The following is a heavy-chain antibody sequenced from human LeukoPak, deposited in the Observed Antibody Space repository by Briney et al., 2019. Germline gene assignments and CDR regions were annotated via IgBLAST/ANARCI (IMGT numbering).Heavy chain of an antibody. Sequence: PGGSLRLSCAASGFTFSGSAMHWVRQASGKGLEWVGRIRSKANSYATAYAAPVKGRFTISRDDSKNTAYLQMNSLKTEDTAVYYCTHPIYCSGGSCYSSYYYMDVWGKGTTVTVSS. CDR2: IRSKANSYAT. J-gene: IGHJ6*03. CDR3: THPIYCSGGSCYSSYYYMDV. CDR1: GFTFSGSA. D-gene: IGHD2-15*01. V-gene: IGHV3-73*01.